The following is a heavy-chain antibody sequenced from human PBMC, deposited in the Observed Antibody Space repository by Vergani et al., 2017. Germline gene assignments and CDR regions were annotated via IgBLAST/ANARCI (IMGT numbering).Heavy chain of an antibody. CDR1: GASVNSYY. D-gene: IGHD3-10*01. CDR2: VSFRGDT. J-gene: IGHJ4*02. V-gene: IGHV4-59*02. CDR3: ANSRIYYGAGSPDY. Sequence: QVKLQESGPGLVKPSETLSLTCTVSGASVNSYYWSWIRQPPGKGLEWMGYVSFRGDTLYDPSVKGRMTISLNTSSNQFSLYLTSVTAADTAVYYCANSRIYYGAGSPDYWGQGTLVTVSS.